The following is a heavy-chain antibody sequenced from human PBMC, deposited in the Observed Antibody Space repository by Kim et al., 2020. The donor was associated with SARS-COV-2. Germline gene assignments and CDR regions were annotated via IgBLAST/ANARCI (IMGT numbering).Heavy chain of an antibody. Sequence: ASVKVSCKASGYTFTSYGISWVRQAPGQGLEWMGWISAYNGNTNYAQKLQGRVTMTTDTSTSTAYMELRSLRSDDTAVYYCATGTYGDYVESFDYWGQGTRVTVSS. CDR3: ATGTYGDYVESFDY. CDR2: ISAYNGNT. V-gene: IGHV1-18*01. J-gene: IGHJ4*02. CDR1: GYTFTSYG. D-gene: IGHD4-17*01.